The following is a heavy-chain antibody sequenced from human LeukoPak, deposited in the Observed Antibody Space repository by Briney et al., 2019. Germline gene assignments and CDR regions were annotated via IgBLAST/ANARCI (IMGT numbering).Heavy chain of an antibody. CDR2: IYYSGST. Sequence: SETLSLTCTVSGGSISSSSYYWGWIRQPPGKGLEWIGSIYYSGSTYYNPSLKGRVTISVDTSKNQFSLKLSSVTAADTAVYYCAREAAALDYWGQGTLVTVSS. CDR3: AREAAALDY. J-gene: IGHJ4*02. D-gene: IGHD6-13*01. V-gene: IGHV4-39*07. CDR1: GGSISSSSYY.